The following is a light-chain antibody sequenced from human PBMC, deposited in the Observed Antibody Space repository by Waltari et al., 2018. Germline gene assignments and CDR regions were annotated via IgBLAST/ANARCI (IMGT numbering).Light chain of an antibody. V-gene: IGKV3-20*01. J-gene: IGKJ5*01. CDR3: QQYGISPIT. CDR2: GPS. Sequence: IVLTQSPGTLSLSPGERATPPCRASQSVSTTSLAWYQQKPGQAPRLLIYGPSSRATGIPDRFRGSGSGTDFTLTISRLEPEDFAVYFCQQYGISPITFGQGTRLEIK. CDR1: QSVSTTS.